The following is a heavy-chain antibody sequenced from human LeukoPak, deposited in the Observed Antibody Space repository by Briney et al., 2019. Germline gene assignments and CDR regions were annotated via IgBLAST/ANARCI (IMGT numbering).Heavy chain of an antibody. CDR3: ARSIAAAGKQPHYYYYGMDV. D-gene: IGHD6-13*01. CDR2: INPNSGGT. CDR1: GYTFTGYY. J-gene: IGHJ6*02. Sequence: GASVKVSCKASGYTFTGYYMHWVRQAPGQGLEWMGWINPNSGGTNYAQKFQGRVTMTRDTSISTAYMELSRLRSDDTAVYYCARSIAAAGKQPHYYYYGMDVWGQGTTVTVSS. V-gene: IGHV1-2*02.